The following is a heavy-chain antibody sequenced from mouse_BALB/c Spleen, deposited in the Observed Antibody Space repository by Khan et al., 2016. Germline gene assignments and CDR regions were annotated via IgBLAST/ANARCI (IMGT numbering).Heavy chain of an antibody. V-gene: IGHV3-6*02. D-gene: IGHD1-2*01. Sequence: EVQLQESGPGLVKPSQSLSLTCSVTGYSITSGYYWNWIRQFPGNKLEWMGYISYDGSNNYNPSLKNRISITRDTSKNQFFLKLNSVTTEDTATYYCAMTTAAWFAYWGQGTLVTVSA. J-gene: IGHJ3*01. CDR3: AMTTAAWFAY. CDR1: GYSITSGYY. CDR2: ISYDGSN.